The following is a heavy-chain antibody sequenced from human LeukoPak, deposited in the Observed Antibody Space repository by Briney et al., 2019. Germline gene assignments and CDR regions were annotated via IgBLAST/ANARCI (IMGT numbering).Heavy chain of an antibody. CDR2: IRYDGSNK. D-gene: IGHD6-13*01. J-gene: IGHJ4*02. CDR3: AKRPSYGSIAAAGTV. V-gene: IGHV3-30*02. Sequence: PGGSLRPSCAASGFTFSTYAMNWVRQAPGKGLEWVAFIRYDGSNKYYADSVKGRFTISRDNSKNTLYLQMNSLRAEDTAVYYCAKRPSYGSIAAAGTVGGQGTLVTVSS. CDR1: GFTFSTYA.